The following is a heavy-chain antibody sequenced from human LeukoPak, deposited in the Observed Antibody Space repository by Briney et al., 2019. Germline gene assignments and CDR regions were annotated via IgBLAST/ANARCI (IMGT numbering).Heavy chain of an antibody. Sequence: GGSLRLSCAASGFNFDIYAMSWVRQTPGKGLEWVSSISSNSVYTYYGDSVKGRFTVSRDNYKNTLYLQMNSLRAEDTAIYYCAKDRPNYYESNGHYYRQNGDYWGQGTLVTVSS. V-gene: IGHV3-23*01. J-gene: IGHJ4*02. CDR1: GFNFDIYA. CDR3: AKDRPNYYESNGHYYRQNGDY. CDR2: ISSNSVYT. D-gene: IGHD3-22*01.